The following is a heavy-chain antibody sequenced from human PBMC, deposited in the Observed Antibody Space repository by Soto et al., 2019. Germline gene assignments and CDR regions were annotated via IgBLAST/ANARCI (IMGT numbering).Heavy chain of an antibody. Sequence: PGGSLRLSCAASGLTVSSNYMNWVRQAPGKGLEWVSVIYSGGSKYYVDSVKGRFTISRDNAKNSLYLQMNSLRAEDTAVYYCARGPTSEYGMDVWGQGTTVTVSS. CDR1: GLTVSSNY. V-gene: IGHV3-66*01. CDR2: IYSGGSK. CDR3: ARGPTSEYGMDV. J-gene: IGHJ6*02.